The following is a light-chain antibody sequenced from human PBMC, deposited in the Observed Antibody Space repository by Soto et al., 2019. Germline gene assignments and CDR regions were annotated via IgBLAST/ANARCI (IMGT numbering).Light chain of an antibody. Sequence: EIVLTQSPGTLSLSPGERATLSCMASQSIVSNYLAWYQRRPGQAPRLLIYGSSSRATDIPARFSGSGSGTDFTLTITRLESEDFAVYYCQQYGSSPPTFGQGTKVEFK. J-gene: IGKJ1*01. V-gene: IGKV3-20*01. CDR1: QSIVSNY. CDR3: QQYGSSPPT. CDR2: GSS.